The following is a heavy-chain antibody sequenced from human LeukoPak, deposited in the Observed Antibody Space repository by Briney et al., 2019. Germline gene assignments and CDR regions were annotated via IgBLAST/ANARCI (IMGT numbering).Heavy chain of an antibody. CDR2: IYHSGST. J-gene: IGHJ4*02. CDR3: ARGSGYSGSLPGSFDY. V-gene: IGHV4-30-2*01. D-gene: IGHD1-26*01. Sequence: SETLSLTCTVSGGSISSGGYYWSWIRQPPGKGLEWIGYIYHSGSTYYNPSLKSRVTISVDRSKNQFSLKLSSVTAADTAVYYCARGSGYSGSLPGSFDYWGQGTLVTVSS. CDR1: GGSISSGGYY.